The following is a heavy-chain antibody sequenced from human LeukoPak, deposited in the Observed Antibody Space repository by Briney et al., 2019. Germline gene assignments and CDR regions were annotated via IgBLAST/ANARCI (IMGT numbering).Heavy chain of an antibody. Sequence: SETLSLTCTVSGGSISSYYWSWIRQPPGKGLEWIGYIHYSGSTNYNPSLKSRVTISVDTSKNQFSLKLSSVTAADTAVYYCARAPGIAAAGWYFDLWGRGTLVTVSS. J-gene: IGHJ2*01. V-gene: IGHV4-59*08. D-gene: IGHD6-13*01. CDR2: IHYSGST. CDR3: ARAPGIAAAGWYFDL. CDR1: GGSISSYY.